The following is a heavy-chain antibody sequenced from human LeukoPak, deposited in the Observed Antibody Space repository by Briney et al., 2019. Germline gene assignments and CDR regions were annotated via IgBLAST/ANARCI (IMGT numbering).Heavy chain of an antibody. J-gene: IGHJ4*02. CDR2: IYYSGST. V-gene: IGHV4-39*01. D-gene: IGHD4-17*01. Sequence: SETLSLTCTVSGGSISSSSYYWGWIRQPPGKGLEWIGSIYYSGSTCYNPSLKSRVTISVDTSKNQFSLKLSSVTAADTAVYYCARAGYGDSDFDYWGQGTLVTVSS. CDR3: ARAGYGDSDFDY. CDR1: GGSISSSSYY.